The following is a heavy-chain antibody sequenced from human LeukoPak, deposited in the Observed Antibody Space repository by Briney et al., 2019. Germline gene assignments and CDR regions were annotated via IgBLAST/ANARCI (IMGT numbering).Heavy chain of an antibody. Sequence: GGSLRLSCAASGFTFSSYGMHWVRQAPGKGLEWVAVISYDGTNKYYADSVKGRFTISRDNSKNTLYLQMNNLRAEDTAVYYCAKRYSSSWCIDSWGQGTLVTVSS. D-gene: IGHD6-13*01. CDR3: AKRYSSSWCIDS. V-gene: IGHV3-30*18. CDR1: GFTFSSYG. J-gene: IGHJ4*02. CDR2: ISYDGTNK.